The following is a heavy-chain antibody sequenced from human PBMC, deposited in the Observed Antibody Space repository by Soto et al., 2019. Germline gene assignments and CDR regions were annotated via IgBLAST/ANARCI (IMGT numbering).Heavy chain of an antibody. V-gene: IGHV4-59*01. Sequence: SETLSLTCTVSGGSISSYYWSWIRKPPGKGLEWIGYIYYSGTTNYNPSHKSRVTISVDTSKNPFFLKLSSVTAEDTAVYYCARVQQLPGLVNCFDPWGQGTLVTVSS. CDR3: ARVQQLPGLVNCFDP. CDR1: GGSISSYY. J-gene: IGHJ5*02. CDR2: IYYSGTT. D-gene: IGHD6-13*01.